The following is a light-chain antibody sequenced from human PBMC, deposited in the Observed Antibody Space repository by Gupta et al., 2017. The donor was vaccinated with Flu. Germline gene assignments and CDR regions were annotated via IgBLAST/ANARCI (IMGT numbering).Light chain of an antibody. CDR1: QGVSSD. V-gene: IGKV3-15*01. CDR3: QQYNNWPPVT. J-gene: IGKJ1*01. CDR2: GAS. Sequence: EIVLTQSPATLSVSPGERATLSCRASQGVSSDLAWYQQRPGQPPRLLIYGASTRPTGIPARFSGSGSGTEFTLTISSRQSEDFAFYYCQQYNNWPPVTFGQGTKVEIK.